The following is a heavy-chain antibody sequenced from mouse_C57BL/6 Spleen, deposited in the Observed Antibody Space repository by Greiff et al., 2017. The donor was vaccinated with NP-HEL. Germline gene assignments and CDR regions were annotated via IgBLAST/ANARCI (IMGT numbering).Heavy chain of an antibody. V-gene: IGHV1-72*01. Sequence: VQLQQPGAELVKPGASVKLSCKASGYTFTSYWMHWVKQRPGRGLEWIGGIDPNSGGTKYNEKFKSKATLTVDKPSSTAYMQLSSLTSEDSAVYYCARGDSVVAPNYAMDYWGQGTSVTVSS. D-gene: IGHD1-1*01. CDR2: IDPNSGGT. J-gene: IGHJ4*01. CDR1: GYTFTSYW. CDR3: ARGDSVVAPNYAMDY.